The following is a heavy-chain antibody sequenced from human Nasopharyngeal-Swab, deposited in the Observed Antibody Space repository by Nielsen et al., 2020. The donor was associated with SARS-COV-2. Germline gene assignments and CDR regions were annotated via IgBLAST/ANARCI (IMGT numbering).Heavy chain of an antibody. V-gene: IGHV3-21*01. CDR1: GFTFSNYS. CDR3: ARDGFGESPYYYYYGMDV. Sequence: GESLKISCAASGFTFSNYSMNWVRQAPGKGLEWVSSISSSTSYIYHADSVKGRITISRDNAKNSLYLQMNSLRAEDTAVYDCARDGFGESPYYYYYGMDVWGQGTTVTVSS. CDR2: ISSSTSYI. D-gene: IGHD3-10*01. J-gene: IGHJ6*02.